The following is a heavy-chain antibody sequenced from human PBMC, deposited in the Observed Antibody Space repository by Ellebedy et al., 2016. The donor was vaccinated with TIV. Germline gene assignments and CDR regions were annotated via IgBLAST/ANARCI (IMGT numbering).Heavy chain of an antibody. J-gene: IGHJ3*02. CDR2: INLDGSER. CDR1: GFTFSSYG. D-gene: IGHD3-22*01. V-gene: IGHV3-7*01. CDR3: ARDTPWYYDSPNDAFDI. Sequence: GGSLRLXXAASGFTFSSYGMHWVRQAPGKGLEWVATINLDGSERHYVDSVKGRFTISRDNAKNSLYLQMNSLRAEDTAVYYCARDTPWYYDSPNDAFDIWGQGTMVTVSS.